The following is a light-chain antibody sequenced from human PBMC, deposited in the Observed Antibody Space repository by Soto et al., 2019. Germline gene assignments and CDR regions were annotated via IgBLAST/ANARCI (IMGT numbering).Light chain of an antibody. CDR3: QQYNNRPPET. J-gene: IGKJ2*01. CDR1: QSVGSN. Sequence: EIVMTQSPATLSVSPGERATLSCRASQSVGSNLAWYQQKPGQAPRLLIYGASTRATGMPARFSGSGSGTEFTLTISSLQSEDFAIYYCQQYNNRPPETFGQGTKL. V-gene: IGKV3-15*01. CDR2: GAS.